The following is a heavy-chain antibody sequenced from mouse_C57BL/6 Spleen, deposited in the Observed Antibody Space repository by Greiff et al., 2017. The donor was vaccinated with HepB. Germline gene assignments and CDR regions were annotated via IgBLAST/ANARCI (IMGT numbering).Heavy chain of an antibody. D-gene: IGHD2-4*01. J-gene: IGHJ1*03. Sequence: QVQLQQPGTELVKPGASVKLSCKASGYTFTSYWMHWVKQRPGQSLEWIGNINPSNGGTNYNEKFKSKATLTVDKSSSTAYMQLSSLTSEDSAVYYCAREGGMITTNWDFDVWGTGTTVTVSS. CDR3: AREGGMITTNWDFDV. V-gene: IGHV1-53*01. CDR2: INPSNGGT. CDR1: GYTFTSYW.